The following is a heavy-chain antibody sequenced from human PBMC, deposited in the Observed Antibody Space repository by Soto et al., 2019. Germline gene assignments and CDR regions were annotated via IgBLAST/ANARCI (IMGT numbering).Heavy chain of an antibody. D-gene: IGHD2-15*01. J-gene: IGHJ2*01. CDR2: ISYDGSNK. CDR3: AKDKGYCSGGSCYRLMAWYFDL. CDR1: GFTFSSYG. Sequence: GGSLRLSCAASGFTFSSYGMHWVRQAPGKGLEWVAVISYDGSNKYYADSVKGRFTISRDNSKNTLYLQMNSLRAEDTAVYYCAKDKGYCSGGSCYRLMAWYFDLWGRGTLVTVSS. V-gene: IGHV3-30*18.